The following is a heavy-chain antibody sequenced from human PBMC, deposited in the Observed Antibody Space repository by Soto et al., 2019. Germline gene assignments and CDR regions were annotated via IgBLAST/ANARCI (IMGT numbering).Heavy chain of an antibody. CDR1: GGSISSYY. CDR2: MYNTGST. V-gene: IGHV4-59*01. J-gene: IGHJ5*02. Sequence: NPSETLSLTCTVSGGSISSYYWSWIRQPPGKGLEWIGYMYNTGSTIYNPSLKSRVTISVDTSKNQFSLKLNSVTAADTAVYYCARAPPRYQLPKPRALWFDPWGQGTLVTVSS. CDR3: ARAPPRYQLPKPRALWFDP. D-gene: IGHD2-2*01.